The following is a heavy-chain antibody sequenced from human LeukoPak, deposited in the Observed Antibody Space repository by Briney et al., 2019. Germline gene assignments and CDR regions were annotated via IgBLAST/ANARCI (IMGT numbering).Heavy chain of an antibody. CDR2: INHSGST. CDR1: GGSFSGYY. J-gene: IGHJ4*02. D-gene: IGHD3-3*01. CDR3: ARGEAPPDFWSGKEYDY. Sequence: SETLSLTCAVYGGSFSGYYWSWIRQPPGKGLEWIGEINHSGSTNYNPSLKSRVTISVDTSKNQFSLKLSSATAADTAVYYCARGEAPPDFWSGKEYDYWGQGTLVTVSS. V-gene: IGHV4-34*01.